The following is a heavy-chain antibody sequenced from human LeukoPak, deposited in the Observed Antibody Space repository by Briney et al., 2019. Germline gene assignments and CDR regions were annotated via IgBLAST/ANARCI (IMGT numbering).Heavy chain of an antibody. CDR2: INPNSGGT. Sequence: ASVKVSCKASGYTFTGYYKHWVRQAPGQGLEWMGWINPNSGGTNYAQKFQGRVTMTRDTSISTAYMELSRLRSDDTAVYYCARVPYYDILTGYYLYYYYYGMDVWGQGTTVTVSS. CDR1: GYTFTGYY. V-gene: IGHV1-2*02. D-gene: IGHD3-9*01. J-gene: IGHJ6*02. CDR3: ARVPYYDILTGYYLYYYYYGMDV.